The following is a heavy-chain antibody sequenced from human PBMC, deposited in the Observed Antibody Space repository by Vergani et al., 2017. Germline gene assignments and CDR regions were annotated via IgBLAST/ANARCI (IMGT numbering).Heavy chain of an antibody. Sequence: HLQESGPGLVKSSQTLSLTCTVSGVSIGSNSYYWGWIRQPPGKGLEWIGTIYYTGTTYYNEAHKSRLTISVDTSKNQFSLNLTSVTAADTAVYYCTRHGRSGWAGYFQHWGQGTLVTASS. V-gene: IGHV4-39*01. D-gene: IGHD6-19*01. CDR3: TRHGRSGWAGYFQH. J-gene: IGHJ1*01. CDR2: IYYTGTT. CDR1: GVSIGSNSYY.